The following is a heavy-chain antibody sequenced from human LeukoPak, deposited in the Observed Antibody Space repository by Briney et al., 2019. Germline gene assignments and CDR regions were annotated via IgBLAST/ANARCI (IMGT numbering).Heavy chain of an antibody. J-gene: IGHJ3*02. D-gene: IGHD4-17*01. V-gene: IGHV3-21*01. CDR3: ARAVYGFDAFDI. CDR1: GFTFSSYS. CDR2: ISSSSSYI. Sequence: GGSLRLSCAASGFTFSSYSMNWVPQAPGKGLEWVSSISSSSSYIYYADSVKGRFTISRDNAKNSLYLQMNSLRAEDTAVYYCARAVYGFDAFDIWGQGTMVTVSS.